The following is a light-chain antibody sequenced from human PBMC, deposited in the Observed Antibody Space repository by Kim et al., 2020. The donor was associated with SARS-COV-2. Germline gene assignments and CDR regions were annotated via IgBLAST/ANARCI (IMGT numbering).Light chain of an antibody. Sequence: DIQMTQSPSFLSASVGDRVTITCRTSQSITTYLNWYQQKSGKAPNLLISAASTLQSGVPSRFRGSGSETHFTLTITSLQPDDFATYYCQQSFNIPYNFGQGTKLEI. CDR2: AAS. CDR1: QSITTY. CDR3: QQSFNIPYN. V-gene: IGKV1-39*01. J-gene: IGKJ2*01.